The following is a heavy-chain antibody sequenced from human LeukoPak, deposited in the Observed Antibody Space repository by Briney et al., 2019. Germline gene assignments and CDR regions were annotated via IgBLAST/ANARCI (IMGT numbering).Heavy chain of an antibody. CDR2: ISYDGSHT. V-gene: IGHV3-30*01. CDR1: GFIFSNFA. CDR3: AREEQELVRDYYYYMDV. J-gene: IGHJ6*03. D-gene: IGHD6-13*01. Sequence: GGSLRLSCAASGFIFSNFAMHWVRHAPGKGLEWVALISYDGSHTYYADSMKGRFTISRDNSRNVLYLQMTSLRGDDSAVYYCAREEQELVRDYYYYMDVWGKGTTVTVSS.